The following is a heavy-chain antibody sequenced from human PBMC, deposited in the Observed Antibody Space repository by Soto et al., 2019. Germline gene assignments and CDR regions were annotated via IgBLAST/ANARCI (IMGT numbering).Heavy chain of an antibody. CDR2: ISGSGGST. CDR3: AKGIAARPY. D-gene: IGHD6-6*01. CDR1: GFTFTTYA. J-gene: IGHJ4*02. Sequence: PGGSLRRSCAASGFTFTTYAMRWVRQAPGKGLEWVSAISGSGGSTYYADSVKGRFTISRDNSKNTLYLQMNSLRAEDTAVYYCAKGIAARPYWGQGTLVTVSS. V-gene: IGHV3-23*01.